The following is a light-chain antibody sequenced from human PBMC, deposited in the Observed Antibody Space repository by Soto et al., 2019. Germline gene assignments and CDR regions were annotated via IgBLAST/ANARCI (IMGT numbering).Light chain of an antibody. V-gene: IGKV1-5*03. CDR2: QAS. Sequence: DIQMTQSPSTLSAFVGDRVIITCRASQSINTWMAWYQQKPGKAPKLLIYQASSLESGVPSRFSGSGSGTEFTLTISSLQPDDFATYYCQQYYSYLWTFGQGTKVEVK. CDR3: QQYYSYLWT. J-gene: IGKJ1*01. CDR1: QSINTW.